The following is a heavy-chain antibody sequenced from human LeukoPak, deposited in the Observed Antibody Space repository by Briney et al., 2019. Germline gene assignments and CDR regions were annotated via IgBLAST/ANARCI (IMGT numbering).Heavy chain of an antibody. D-gene: IGHD6-19*01. CDR3: ARAPSKQWLVYYYFDY. CDR1: GGSISSYY. CDR2: IYYSGST. Sequence: PSETLSLTCTVSGGSISSYYWSWIRQPPGKGLEWIGYIYYSGSTNYNPSLKSRVTISVDTSKNQFSLKLSSVTAEDTAVYYCARAPSKQWLVYYYFDYWGQGTLVTVSS. V-gene: IGHV4-59*01. J-gene: IGHJ4*02.